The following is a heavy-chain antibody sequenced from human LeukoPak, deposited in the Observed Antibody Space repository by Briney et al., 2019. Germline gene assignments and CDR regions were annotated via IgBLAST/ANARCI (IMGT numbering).Heavy chain of an antibody. CDR2: IYYSGST. J-gene: IGHJ2*01. Sequence: SETLSLTCSVSGGSLSSSSFYWGWIRQPPGKGLEWIGSIYYSGSTYYNPSLKSRVTVSVDTSKNQFSLKLTSVTAADTAVYYCARVAMIVVAGPFDLWGRGTLVTVSS. V-gene: IGHV4-39*07. CDR1: GGSLSSSSFY. D-gene: IGHD3-22*01. CDR3: ARVAMIVVAGPFDL.